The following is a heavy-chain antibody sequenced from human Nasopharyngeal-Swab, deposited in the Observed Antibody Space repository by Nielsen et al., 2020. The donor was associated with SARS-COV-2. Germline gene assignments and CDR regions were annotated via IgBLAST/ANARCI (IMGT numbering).Heavy chain of an antibody. J-gene: IGHJ5*02. Sequence: GESLKISCAASGFTFSSYAMSWVRQAPGKGLEWVSAISGSGGSTYYADSVKGRSTISRDNSKNTLYLQMNSLRAEDTAVYYCASTGQRDWLDPWGQGTLVTVSS. CDR2: ISGSGGST. CDR1: GFTFSSYA. CDR3: ASTGQRDWLDP. D-gene: IGHD5-24*01. V-gene: IGHV3-23*01.